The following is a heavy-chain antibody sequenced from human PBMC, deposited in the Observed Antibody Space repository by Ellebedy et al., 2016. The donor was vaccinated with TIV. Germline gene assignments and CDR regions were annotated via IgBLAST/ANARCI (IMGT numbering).Heavy chain of an antibody. CDR1: GGSISSGGYY. J-gene: IGHJ6*03. V-gene: IGHV4-31*03. CDR2: IYYSGST. D-gene: IGHD2-2*01. Sequence: SETLSLTXTVSGGSISSGGYYWSWIRQHPGKGLEWTGYIYYSGSTYYNPSLKSRVTISVDTSKNQFSLKLSSVTAADTAVYYCAREPSREVVVVPEETTDYYYMDVWGKGTTVTVSS. CDR3: AREPSREVVVVPEETTDYYYMDV.